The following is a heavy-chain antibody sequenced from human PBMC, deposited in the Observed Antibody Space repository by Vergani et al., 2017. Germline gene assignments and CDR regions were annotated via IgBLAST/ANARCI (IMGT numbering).Heavy chain of an antibody. V-gene: IGHV3-30*02. CDR3: TKAGQYDSDNFHDS. D-gene: IGHD3-22*01. CDR1: GFTFRIYG. CDR2: IRYDGTKR. J-gene: IGHJ1*01. Sequence: QVQLVESGGGVVQPGGSLRLSCIASGFTFRIYGMHWVRQAPGKGLEWVAFIRYDGTKRFYGDSVKGRFTISRDNSQTTVFLQMNSLRADDSAGYYCTKAGQYDSDNFHDSWGQGALVTVAS.